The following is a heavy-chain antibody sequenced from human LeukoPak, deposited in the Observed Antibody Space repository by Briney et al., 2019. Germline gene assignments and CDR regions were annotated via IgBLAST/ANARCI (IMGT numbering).Heavy chain of an antibody. CDR1: GYTFTSYG. CDR2: ISAYNGNT. CDR3: AREGYGVYYFDY. V-gene: IGHV1-18*01. D-gene: IGHD4-17*01. Sequence: ASVKVSRKASGYTFTSYGISWVRQAPGQGLEWMGWISAYNGNTNYAQKLQGRVTMTTDASTSTAYMELRSLRSDDTAVYYCAREGYGVYYFDYWGQGTLVTVSS. J-gene: IGHJ4*02.